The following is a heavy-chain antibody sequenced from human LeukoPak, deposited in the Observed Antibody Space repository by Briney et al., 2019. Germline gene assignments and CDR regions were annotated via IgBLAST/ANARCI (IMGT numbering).Heavy chain of an antibody. V-gene: IGHV1-3*01. CDR1: GYTFSDYY. CDR2: INGANGDT. D-gene: IGHD3-10*01. Sequence: GASVKVSCKASGYTFSDYYMHWVRQAPGQSLEWMGWINGANGDTKYSQRLQGRVTITRDTSAYTVYMELNSLRFEDTAVYYCATERLGDTWFDPRGQGALVTVSS. CDR3: ATERLGDTWFDP. J-gene: IGHJ5*02.